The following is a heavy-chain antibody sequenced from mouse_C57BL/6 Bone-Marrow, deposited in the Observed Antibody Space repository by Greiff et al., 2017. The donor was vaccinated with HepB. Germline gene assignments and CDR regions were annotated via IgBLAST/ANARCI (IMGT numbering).Heavy chain of an antibody. CDR1: GFTFSDYY. Sequence: EVQWVESEGGLVQPGSSMKLSCTASGFTFSDYYMAWVRQVPEKGLEWVANINYDGSSTYYLDSLKSRFIISRDNAKNILYLQMSSLKSEDTATYYCARDRNYGSSFYWYFDVWGTGTTVTVSS. J-gene: IGHJ1*03. CDR3: ARDRNYGSSFYWYFDV. CDR2: INYDGSST. V-gene: IGHV5-16*01. D-gene: IGHD1-1*01.